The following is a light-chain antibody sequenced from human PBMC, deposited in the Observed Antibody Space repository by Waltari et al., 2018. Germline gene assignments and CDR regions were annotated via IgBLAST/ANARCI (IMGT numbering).Light chain of an antibody. V-gene: IGKV3-11*01. CDR2: DAA. J-gene: IGKJ5*01. Sequence: FVLTQSPDSLSLSAGERATLSCRSSQDITKFLAWYQQKPGQAPRLIIHDAATRSTGIPARFSGSGSATDYTLTSSSVEPDDVAVYYCQQRSNWPRISFGQGTRLELK. CDR3: QQRSNWPRIS. CDR1: QDITKF.